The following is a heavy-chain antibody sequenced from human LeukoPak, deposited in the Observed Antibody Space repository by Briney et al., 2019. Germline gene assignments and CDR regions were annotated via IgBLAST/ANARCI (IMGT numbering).Heavy chain of an antibody. CDR1: GFTFSSYA. Sequence: GGSLKLSCAASGFTFSSYAMHWVRQAPGKGLEWVAVISYDGSNKYYADSVKGRFTISRDNSKNTLYLQMNSLRAEDTAVYYCARTEYSSSSGDYWGQGTLVTVSS. J-gene: IGHJ4*02. D-gene: IGHD6-6*01. CDR3: ARTEYSSSSGDY. CDR2: ISYDGSNK. V-gene: IGHV3-30-3*01.